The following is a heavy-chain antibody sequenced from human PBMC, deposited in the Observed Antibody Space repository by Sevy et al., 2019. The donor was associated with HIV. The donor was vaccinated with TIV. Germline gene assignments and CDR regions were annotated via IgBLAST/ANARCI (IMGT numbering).Heavy chain of an antibody. J-gene: IGHJ5*02. CDR2: INPNSGGT. V-gene: IGHV1-2*02. CDR1: GYTFTGYY. Sequence: ASVKVSCKASGYTFTGYYMHWVRQAPGQGLEWMGWINPNSGGTTYAQKFQGRVTMTRDTSISTAYMELSRLRSDDTAVYYCARDWKTSGYCSSTSCYRRGNWFDPWGQGTLVNVSS. CDR3: ARDWKTSGYCSSTSCYRRGNWFDP. D-gene: IGHD2-2*01.